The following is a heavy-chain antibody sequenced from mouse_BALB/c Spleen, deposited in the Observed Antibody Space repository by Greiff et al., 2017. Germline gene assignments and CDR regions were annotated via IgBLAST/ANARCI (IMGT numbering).Heavy chain of an antibody. CDR2: INPYNGAT. CDR1: GYSFTGYY. J-gene: IGHJ2*01. Sequence: VQLQQSGPELVKPGASVKISCKASGYSFTGYYMHWVKQSHVKSLEWIGRINPYNGATSYNQNFKDKASLTVDKSSSTAYMELHSLTSEDSAVYYCAREDYGRGYFDYWGQGTTLTVSS. CDR3: AREDYGRGYFDY. V-gene: IGHV1-31*01. D-gene: IGHD1-1*01.